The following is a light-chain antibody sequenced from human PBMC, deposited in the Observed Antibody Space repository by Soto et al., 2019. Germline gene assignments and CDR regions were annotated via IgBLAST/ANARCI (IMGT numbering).Light chain of an antibody. Sequence: EVRMSQSPATLSVSTGERATLSCRASQSVGSDLAWYQQKPGQAPRLLIYGASTRATGIPARFSGSGSGTEFTLTISSLQPDDFATYYCQQYNSYSTFGQGTKV. CDR2: GAS. CDR3: QQYNSYST. CDR1: QSVGSD. J-gene: IGKJ1*01. V-gene: IGKV3-15*01.